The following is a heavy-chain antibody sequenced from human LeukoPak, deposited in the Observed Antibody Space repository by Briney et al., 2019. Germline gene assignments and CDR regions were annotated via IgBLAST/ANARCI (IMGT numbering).Heavy chain of an antibody. J-gene: IGHJ4*02. V-gene: IGHV4-39*01. CDR1: GGSISSSSYY. CDR2: IYYSGST. CDR3: ARLVSAVAY. D-gene: IGHD6-19*01. Sequence: SETLSLTCTVSGGSISSSSYYWGWIRQPPGKGLEWIGSIYYSGSTYYNPSLKSRVTISVDTFKNQFSLKLSSVTAADTAVYYCARLVSAVAYWGQGTLVTVSS.